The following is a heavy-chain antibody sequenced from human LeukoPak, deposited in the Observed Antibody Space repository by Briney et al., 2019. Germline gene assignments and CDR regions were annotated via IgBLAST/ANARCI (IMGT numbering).Heavy chain of an antibody. Sequence: GESLKISCEGSGFTFTDYWVGWVRQMPGKGLEWMGMIYPGDSDTIYSPSFQGQVTISADKSISTAYLQWSSLKASDTAVYYCARRGCDLLTGYYLNFWGQGTLVTVSS. CDR2: IYPGDSDT. CDR3: ARRGCDLLTGYYLNF. V-gene: IGHV5-51*01. J-gene: IGHJ4*02. CDR1: GFTFTDYW. D-gene: IGHD3-9*01.